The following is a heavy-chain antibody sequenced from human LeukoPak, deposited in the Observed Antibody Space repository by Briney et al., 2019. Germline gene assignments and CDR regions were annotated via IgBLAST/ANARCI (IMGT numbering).Heavy chain of an antibody. V-gene: IGHV4-39*01. CDR2: IFYGGST. CDR1: GDSISSSTYF. J-gene: IGHJ5*02. D-gene: IGHD6-13*01. CDR3: ARQQLVRGGNWFDP. Sequence: SETLSPTCAVSGDSISSSTYFWGWIRQPPGKGLEWIGSIFYGGSTYYNPSLKSRVTISVDTSKNQFSLKLSSVTAADTAVYYCARQQLVRGGNWFDPWGQGTLVTVSS.